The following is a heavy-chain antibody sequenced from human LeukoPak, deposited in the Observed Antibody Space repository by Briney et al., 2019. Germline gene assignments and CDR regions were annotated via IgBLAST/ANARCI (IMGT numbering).Heavy chain of an antibody. CDR3: ARAVWDGCPDY. CDR2: INPSGGST. J-gene: IGHJ4*02. Sequence: ASVKVSCKASGYTFTSYYMHWVRQAPGQGVEWMGIINPSGGSTSYAQKFQGRVTMTRDMSTSTVYMELSSLRSEDTAVYYCARAVWDGCPDYWGQGTLVTVSS. V-gene: IGHV1-46*01. D-gene: IGHD1-26*01. CDR1: GYTFTSYY.